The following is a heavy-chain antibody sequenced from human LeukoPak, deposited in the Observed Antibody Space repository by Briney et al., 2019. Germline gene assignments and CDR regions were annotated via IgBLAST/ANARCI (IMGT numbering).Heavy chain of an antibody. Sequence: GGSLRLSCAASGFTFSDSYMTWVRQAPGKGLEWVSFISGFGGATDYADSVKGRFTISRDNSKNIVYLQMNSLGAEDTAVYYCAKDSISVSGNYLLGGTFDFWGQGTLVAVSS. V-gene: IGHV3-23*01. CDR2: ISGFGGAT. CDR3: AKDSISVSGNYLLGGTFDF. CDR1: GFTFSDSY. J-gene: IGHJ4*02. D-gene: IGHD3-22*01.